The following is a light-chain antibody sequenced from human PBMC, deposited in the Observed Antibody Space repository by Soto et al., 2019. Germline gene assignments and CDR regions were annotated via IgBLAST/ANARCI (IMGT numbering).Light chain of an antibody. V-gene: IGKV3-20*01. CDR3: QHYDSSPGFT. CDR2: GAS. J-gene: IGKJ4*01. Sequence: EIVLTQSPGTLSLSPGERATLSCRASQSFHTNYLAWYQQRPGQAPRLLIYGASNRASGIPERFSGSGSGIDFTLTINRLEPEDSAVYYCQHYDSSPGFTFGGGTKVEIK. CDR1: QSFHTNY.